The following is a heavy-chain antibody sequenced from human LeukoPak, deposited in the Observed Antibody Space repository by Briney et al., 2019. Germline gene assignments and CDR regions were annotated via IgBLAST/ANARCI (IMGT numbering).Heavy chain of an antibody. CDR2: IYHSGTT. CDR1: GDSMTRGGYY. V-gene: IGHV4-31*03. D-gene: IGHD4-11*01. CDR3: ARAVDYRNYFDY. Sequence: SETLSLTCTVSGDSMTRGGYYWSWVRQHPGKGLEWIGFIYHSGTTFYNPSLEGRAAISVDTPQNQFSLKLTSVTAADTAVYYCARAVDYRNYFDYWGQGTLVTVSS. J-gene: IGHJ4*02.